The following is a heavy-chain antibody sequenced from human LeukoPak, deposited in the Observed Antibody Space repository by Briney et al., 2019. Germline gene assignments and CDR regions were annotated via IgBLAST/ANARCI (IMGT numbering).Heavy chain of an antibody. CDR2: VYYSGST. CDR3: ARGPGSGTYLAFDY. Sequence: KTSETLSLTCTVSGGSISSYYWSWIRQPPGKGLEWIGYVYYSGSTSYNPSLKSRVTISVDTSKNQFSLKLSSVTAADAAVYYCARGPGSGTYLAFDYWGQGTLVTVSS. D-gene: IGHD1-26*01. CDR1: GGSISSYY. J-gene: IGHJ4*02. V-gene: IGHV4-59*01.